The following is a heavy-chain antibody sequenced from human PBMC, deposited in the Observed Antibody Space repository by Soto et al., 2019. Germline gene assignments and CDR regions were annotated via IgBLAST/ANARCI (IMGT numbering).Heavy chain of an antibody. CDR3: GRVGAEAHSGMAV. D-gene: IGHD3-10*01. V-gene: IGHV4-61*05. J-gene: IGHJ6*02. CDR1: GGSISSSSYY. CDR2: IYYSGST. Sequence: SETLSLTCTVSGGSISSSSYYWGWIRQPPGKGLEWIGYIYYSGSTNYNPSLKSRVTISVDTSKNQFSLKLSSVTAADTAVYYCGRVGAEAHSGMAVWGQGTTVPVS.